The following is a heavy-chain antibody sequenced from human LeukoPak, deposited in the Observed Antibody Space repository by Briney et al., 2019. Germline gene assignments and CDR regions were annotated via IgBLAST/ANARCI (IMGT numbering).Heavy chain of an antibody. J-gene: IGHJ4*02. V-gene: IGHV4-34*01. CDR2: INHSGST. CDR1: GGSFSGYY. CDR3: ARRDGYYDFWSGYWG. D-gene: IGHD3-3*01. Sequence: SETLSLTCAVYGGSFSGYYWSWIRQPPGKGLEWTGEINHSGSTNYNPSLKSRVTISVDTSKNQFSLKLSSVTAADTAVYYCARRDGYYDFWSGYWGWGQGTLVTVSS.